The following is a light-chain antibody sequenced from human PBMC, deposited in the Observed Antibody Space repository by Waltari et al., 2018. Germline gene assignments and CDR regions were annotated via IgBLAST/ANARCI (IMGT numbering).Light chain of an antibody. CDR3: LQTYSNWRT. Sequence: DIQMTQSPSSLSASVGDRVTITCRASQTIRYCLHWYQQKPGKAPKLLIYAASSLQSGVPSRFSGSGSGTDFTLTISSLQPEDFATYYCLQTYSNWRTFGRGTRVEIK. CDR1: QTIRYC. J-gene: IGKJ1*01. V-gene: IGKV1-39*01. CDR2: AAS.